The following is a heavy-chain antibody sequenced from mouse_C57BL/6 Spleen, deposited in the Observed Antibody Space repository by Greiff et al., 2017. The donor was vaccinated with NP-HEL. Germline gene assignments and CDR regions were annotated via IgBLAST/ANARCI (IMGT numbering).Heavy chain of an antibody. CDR1: GYAFSSSW. CDR2: IYPGDGDT. V-gene: IGHV1-82*01. Sequence: QVQLKQSGPELVKPGASVKISCKASGYAFSSSWMNWVKPRPGKGLEWIGRIYPGDGDTNYNGKFKGKATLTTDNSSSTAYMQLSSLTSEDSAVYFCARSRTTDYWYFDVWGTGTTVTVSS. CDR3: ARSRTTDYWYFDV. J-gene: IGHJ1*03. D-gene: IGHD1-1*01.